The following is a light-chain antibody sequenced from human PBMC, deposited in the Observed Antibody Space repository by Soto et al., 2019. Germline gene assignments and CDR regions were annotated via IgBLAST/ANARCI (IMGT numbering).Light chain of an antibody. CDR1: TSNIGANT. CDR3: AAWDDSLSGYV. J-gene: IGLJ1*01. Sequence: QSVLTQPPSASGTPGQRVAFSCSGSTSNIGANTVNWYQQLPGTAPKLLIYSSNQRPSGVPDRISGSKSGTSASLAISGLRSEDEADYYCAAWDDSLSGYVFGTGTKVTVL. V-gene: IGLV1-44*01. CDR2: SSN.